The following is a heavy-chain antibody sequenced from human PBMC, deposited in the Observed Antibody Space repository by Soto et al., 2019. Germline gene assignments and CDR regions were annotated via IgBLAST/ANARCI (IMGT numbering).Heavy chain of an antibody. CDR1: GFTFDDYA. J-gene: IGHJ4*02. Sequence: GGSLRLSCAASGFTFDDYAMHWVRQAPGKGLEWVSGISWNSGSIGYADYVKGRFTISRDNAKNSLYLQMNSLRAEDTALYYCAKVFPYGSGSYFFDYWGQGTLVTVSS. V-gene: IGHV3-9*01. CDR2: ISWNSGSI. D-gene: IGHD3-10*01. CDR3: AKVFPYGSGSYFFDY.